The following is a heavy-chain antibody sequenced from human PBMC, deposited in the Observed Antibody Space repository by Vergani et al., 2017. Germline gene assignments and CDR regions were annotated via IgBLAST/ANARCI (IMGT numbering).Heavy chain of an antibody. V-gene: IGHV3-9*01. D-gene: IGHD2-2*01. CDR3: AKGASTSCYGWFDP. CDR2: ISWNSGST. Sequence: EVQLVESGGGLVQPGRSLRLSCAASGFTFDDYAMHWVRQAPGKGLEWVSGISWNSGSTGYADSVKGRFPISRDNAKNSLYLQMNSLRAEDTALYYCAKGASTSCYGWFDPWGQGTLVTVSS. J-gene: IGHJ5*02. CDR1: GFTFDDYA.